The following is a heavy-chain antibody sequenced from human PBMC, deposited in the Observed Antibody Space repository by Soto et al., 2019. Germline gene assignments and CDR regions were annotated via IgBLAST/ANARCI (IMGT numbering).Heavy chain of an antibody. J-gene: IGHJ4*02. CDR2: MNSDGSII. CDR3: ATAEVDY. V-gene: IGHV3-74*01. Sequence: GGSLRLSCAVAGYTFGNHWIHCVRQAPGKGVEWVSRMNSDGSIINYAYSVKGQFTVSRDNAKNTLYLQMNSLRVEDTAVYYCATAEVDYWGPGTLVTVSS. CDR1: GYTFGNHW.